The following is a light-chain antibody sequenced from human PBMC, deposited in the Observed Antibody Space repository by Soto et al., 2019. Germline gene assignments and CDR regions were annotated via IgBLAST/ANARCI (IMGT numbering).Light chain of an antibody. V-gene: IGKV1-5*03. Sequence: DIQMTQSPSTLSASVGDRVTITCRASQSISSWLAWYQQKPGKAPKFLIYKAFSLESGVPSRFSGSGSGTEFTLTISSLQPDDFATYYCQQYNSYSPYTFGQGTKLEIK. CDR2: KAF. CDR1: QSISSW. CDR3: QQYNSYSPYT. J-gene: IGKJ2*01.